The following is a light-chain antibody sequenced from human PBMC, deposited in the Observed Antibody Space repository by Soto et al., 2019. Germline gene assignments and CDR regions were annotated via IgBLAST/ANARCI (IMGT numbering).Light chain of an antibody. J-gene: IGLJ2*01. CDR1: SSNIGSNY. Sequence: QSVLTQPPAAFGTPGQGGTISWSGSSSNIGSNYVYWYQQLPGTATKLLIHRNSQRPSGVPDRIAGSKSGTSASLAISGLRSEDEADYYCAAWDDSLSGVVFGGGTKLTVL. CDR3: AAWDDSLSGVV. V-gene: IGLV1-47*01. CDR2: RNS.